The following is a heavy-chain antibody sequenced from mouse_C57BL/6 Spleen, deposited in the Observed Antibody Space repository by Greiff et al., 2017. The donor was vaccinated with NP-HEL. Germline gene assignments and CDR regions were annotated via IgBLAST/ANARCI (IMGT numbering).Heavy chain of an antibody. CDR3: AKNDGYDGYYFDY. CDR1: GFSLTSYG. Sequence: QVQLKQSGPGLVQPSQSLSITCTVSGFSLTSYGVHWVRQPPGKGLEWLGVIWSGGSTDYNAAFISRLSISKDNSKSQVFFKMNSLQADDTAIYYCAKNDGYDGYYFDYWGQGTTLTVSS. J-gene: IGHJ2*01. D-gene: IGHD2-2*01. V-gene: IGHV2-4*01. CDR2: IWSGGST.